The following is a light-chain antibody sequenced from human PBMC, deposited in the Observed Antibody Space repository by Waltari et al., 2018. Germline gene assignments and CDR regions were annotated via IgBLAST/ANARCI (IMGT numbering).Light chain of an antibody. V-gene: IGLV1-47*01. J-gene: IGLJ3*02. CDR3: AAWDDSLSGRV. Sequence: QSVLTQPPSASGTPGQRVTISCSGSRSNIGSNYVYWYQQLPGTAPKLLIYRNNRRPSGVPDRFPGSKSGTSAALAMSGLRSEDEADYYCAAWDDSLSGRVFGGGTKVTVL. CDR1: RSNIGSNY. CDR2: RNN.